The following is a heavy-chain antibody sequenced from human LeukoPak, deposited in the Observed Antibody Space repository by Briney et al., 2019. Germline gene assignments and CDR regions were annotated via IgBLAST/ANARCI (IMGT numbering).Heavy chain of an antibody. CDR3: AVATRSFLPDYC. J-gene: IGHJ4*02. V-gene: IGHV3-48*04. CDR1: GFTLSSYG. Sequence: GGSLRLSCAASGFTLSSYGMHWVRQAPGKGLKWVSYISSSGSIYYADSVKGRFTISRDNAKDSLYLQMNSLRAEDTALYYCAVATRSFLPDYCWGQGTLVTVSS. CDR2: ISSSGSI. D-gene: IGHD5-12*01.